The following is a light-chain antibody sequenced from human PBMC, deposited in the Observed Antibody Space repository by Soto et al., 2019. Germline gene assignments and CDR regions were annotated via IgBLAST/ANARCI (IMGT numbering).Light chain of an antibody. J-gene: IGKJ1*01. Sequence: EIVLTQSPDSLSLSPGERATLSCRASQNVDNNYLAWYQQRPGLAPRLLIYGASIRATGIPDRFSGSGSGTDFTLSISRLEPEDFAVYYCQQCAHSPRTFGQGTKVEVK. CDR3: QQCAHSPRT. CDR2: GAS. CDR1: QNVDNNY. V-gene: IGKV3-20*01.